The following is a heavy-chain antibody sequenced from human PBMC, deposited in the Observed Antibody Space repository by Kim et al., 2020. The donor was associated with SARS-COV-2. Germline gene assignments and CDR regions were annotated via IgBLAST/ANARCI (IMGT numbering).Heavy chain of an antibody. Sequence: SETLSLTCTVSGGSISSYYWSWIRQPPGKGLEWIGYIYYSGSTNYNPSLKSRVTISVDTSKNQFSLKLSSVTAADTAVYYCARGQVVIVPFDYWGQGTLVTVSS. CDR2: IYYSGST. D-gene: IGHD3-22*01. CDR1: GGSISSYY. CDR3: ARGQVVIVPFDY. V-gene: IGHV4-59*01. J-gene: IGHJ4*02.